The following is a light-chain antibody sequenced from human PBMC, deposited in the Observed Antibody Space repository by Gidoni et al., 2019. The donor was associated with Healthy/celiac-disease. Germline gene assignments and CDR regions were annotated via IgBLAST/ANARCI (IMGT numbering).Light chain of an antibody. CDR2: GAS. Sequence: DIVLTQSPATLSVSPGERATLSCRASQSVSSNLAWYQQKPGQAPRLLIYGASTRATGIPARFSGSASATVFPLTISRLQSEYFAVYYCQLYNNWSWPFGQGTKVEIK. CDR3: QLYNNWSWP. V-gene: IGKV3-15*01. CDR1: QSVSSN. J-gene: IGKJ1*01.